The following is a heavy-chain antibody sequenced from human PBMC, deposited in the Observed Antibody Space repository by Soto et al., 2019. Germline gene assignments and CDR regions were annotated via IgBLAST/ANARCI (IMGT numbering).Heavy chain of an antibody. V-gene: IGHV3-23*01. J-gene: IGHJ6*03. D-gene: IGHD2-15*01. Sequence: EVQLLESGGGLAQPGGSLRLSCAASGFTFSDSALSWVRQGTGKGLEWVSSVTVSGDTSYYADSVEGRFTISRENSKNTLYLQMNSLRADDTAVYYCAKHGCSYPACYPYYYYVDVWGEGATVTVSS. CDR2: VTVSGDTS. CDR1: GFTFSDSA. CDR3: AKHGCSYPACYPYYYYVDV.